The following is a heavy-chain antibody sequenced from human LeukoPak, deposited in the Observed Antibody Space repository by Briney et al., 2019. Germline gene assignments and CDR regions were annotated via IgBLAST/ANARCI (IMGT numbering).Heavy chain of an antibody. Sequence: KPSENLSLTCTVSGGSISSYYWSWIRQPPGKGLKWIGYIYYSGSTNYNPSLKSRATISVDTSKNQFSLKLSPVTAADTAVYYCARRSGYSYGYHYYYYMDVWGKGTTVTVSS. V-gene: IGHV4-59*01. CDR2: IYYSGST. CDR3: ARRSGYSYGYHYYYYMDV. D-gene: IGHD5-18*01. J-gene: IGHJ6*03. CDR1: GGSISSYY.